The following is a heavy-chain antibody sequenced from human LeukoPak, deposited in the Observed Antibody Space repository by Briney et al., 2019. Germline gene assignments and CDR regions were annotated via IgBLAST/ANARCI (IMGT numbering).Heavy chain of an antibody. CDR1: GFTFSSYA. V-gene: IGHV3-23*01. CDR3: VKDPSDSSGYYYSWFDP. J-gene: IGHJ5*02. CDR2: ISGSGGST. D-gene: IGHD3-22*01. Sequence: GGSLRLSCAASGFTFSSYAMSWVRQAPGKGLEWVSAISGSGGSTYYADSVKGRFTISRDNSKNTLYLQMNSLRAEDTAVYYCVKDPSDSSGYYYSWFDPWGQGTLVTVSS.